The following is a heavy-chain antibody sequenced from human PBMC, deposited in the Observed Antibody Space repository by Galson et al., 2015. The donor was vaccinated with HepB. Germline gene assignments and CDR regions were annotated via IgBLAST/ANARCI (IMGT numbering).Heavy chain of an antibody. CDR2: ISSNGGNT. CDR1: GFTFSSYA. Sequence: SLRLSCAASGFTFSSYAMHWVRQAPGKGLEYVSAISSNGGNTYYADSVKGRFTISRDNSKNTLYLQMSSLRADDTAVYYCVKDVRLFGVVIMSSNWFDPWGQGTLVTVSS. CDR3: VKDVRLFGVVIMSSNWFDP. V-gene: IGHV3-64D*06. J-gene: IGHJ5*02. D-gene: IGHD3-3*01.